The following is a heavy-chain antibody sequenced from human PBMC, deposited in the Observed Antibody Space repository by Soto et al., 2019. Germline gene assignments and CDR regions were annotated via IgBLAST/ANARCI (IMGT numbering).Heavy chain of an antibody. J-gene: IGHJ6*02. D-gene: IGHD6-19*01. CDR2: IRSKAYGGTT. CDR3: ARDSQWLVQAYGFDV. V-gene: IGHV3-49*04. Sequence: GGSLRLSCSASGFTFDDYTMSWVRQAPGKGLEWVGLIRSKAYGGTTIFAASVKGRFSISRDDSKSIAYLQMTSLKPEDTAVYYCARDSQWLVQAYGFDVWGQGTTVTVSS. CDR1: GFTFDDYT.